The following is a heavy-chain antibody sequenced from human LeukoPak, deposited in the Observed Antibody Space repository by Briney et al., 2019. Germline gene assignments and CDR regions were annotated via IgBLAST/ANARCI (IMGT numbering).Heavy chain of an antibody. CDR1: GFTFSTFW. J-gene: IGHJ6*03. D-gene: IGHD6-13*01. Sequence: GGSLRLSCAASGFTFSTFWMHWVRQAPGTGLVWVSRINTDGSSTIYADSVKGRFTISRDNAKNTLYLQMNSLRAEDTAVYYCARSEYSSTWYGDYYYYHMDVWGKGTTVTVSS. V-gene: IGHV3-74*01. CDR2: INTDGSST. CDR3: ARSEYSSTWYGDYYYYHMDV.